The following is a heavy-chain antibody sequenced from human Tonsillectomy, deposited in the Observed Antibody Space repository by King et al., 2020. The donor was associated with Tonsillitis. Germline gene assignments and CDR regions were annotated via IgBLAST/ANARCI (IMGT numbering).Heavy chain of an antibody. D-gene: IGHD1-26*01. CDR3: ATSFIVGARTYFDL. CDR2: IYYSGST. J-gene: IGHJ2*01. CDR1: GGSISGHY. Sequence: QLQESGPGLVKASETLSLTCTVSGGSISGHYWSWIRQPPGKGLEWIGYIYYSGSTNYNPSFKSRVTMSVDMSKNQFSLKLGSVIAPDTATYYCATSFIVGARTYFDLWGRGTLVTVSS. V-gene: IGHV4-59*11.